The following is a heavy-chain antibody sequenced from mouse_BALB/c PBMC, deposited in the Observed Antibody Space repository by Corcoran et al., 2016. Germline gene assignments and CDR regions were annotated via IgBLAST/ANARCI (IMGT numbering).Heavy chain of an antibody. D-gene: IGHD2-1*01. CDR3: ARGGNYDYFDY. V-gene: IGHV1-9*01. Sequence: VQLQQSGAELMKPGASVKISCKSTGYTFSSHWIEWVKQRPGHGIEWIGEILPGSGSTNYNEKFKGKATFTADTSSNTAYMQLSSLTSEDSAVYYCARGGNYDYFDYWGQGTTLTVSS. J-gene: IGHJ2*01. CDR2: ILPGSGST. CDR1: GYTFSSHW.